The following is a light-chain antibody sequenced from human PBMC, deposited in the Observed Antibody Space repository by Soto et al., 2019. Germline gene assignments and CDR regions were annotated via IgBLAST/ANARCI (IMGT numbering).Light chain of an antibody. CDR3: SSYAGSNYVV. J-gene: IGLJ2*01. CDR2: EVS. Sequence: QSALTQPPSASGSPGQSVTISCTGTSSDVGGYNYVSWYQQHPGKVPKLMIYEVSKWPSGVPDRFSGSKSGNTASLTVSGLQAEDEADYYCSSYAGSNYVVFGGGTKVTVL. CDR1: SSDVGGYNY. V-gene: IGLV2-8*01.